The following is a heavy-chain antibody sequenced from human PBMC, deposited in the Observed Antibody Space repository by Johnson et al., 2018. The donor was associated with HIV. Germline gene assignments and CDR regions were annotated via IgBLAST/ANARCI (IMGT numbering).Heavy chain of an antibody. J-gene: IGHJ3*02. V-gene: IGHV3-11*01. CDR1: GFTFSDYY. CDR2: ISSSGSSI. D-gene: IGHD2/OR15-2a*01. CDR3: ATPRIPTDRAFDI. Sequence: QVQLVESGGGLVKPGGSLRLSCAASGFTFSDYYMNWIRQAPGKGLEWVSYISSSGSSIYYADSVKGRFTISRDNSKNTLYLQMNSLRAEDTAVYYCATPRIPTDRAFDIWGQGTLVTVSS.